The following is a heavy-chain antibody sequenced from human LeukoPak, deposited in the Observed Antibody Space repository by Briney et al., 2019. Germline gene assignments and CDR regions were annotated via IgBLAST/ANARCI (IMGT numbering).Heavy chain of an antibody. CDR2: IYYSGST. CDR3: ARDRSSSAFDY. Sequence: SETLSLTCTVSGGSISSSSYYWGWIRQPPGKGLEWIGSIYYSGSTYYNPSLKSRVTISVDTSKNQFSLKLSSVTAADTAVYYCARDRSSSAFDYWGQGTLVTVSS. D-gene: IGHD6-13*01. J-gene: IGHJ4*02. CDR1: GGSISSSSYY. V-gene: IGHV4-39*07.